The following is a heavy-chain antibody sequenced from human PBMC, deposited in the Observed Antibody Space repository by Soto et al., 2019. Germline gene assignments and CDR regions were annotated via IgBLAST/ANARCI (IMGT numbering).Heavy chain of an antibody. D-gene: IGHD6-19*01. Sequence: GGSLRLSCAASGFTFSNACMSWVRQAPGKGLEWVGRIKSKTDGGTTDYAAPVKGRFTISRDDSKNTLYLQMNSLKTEDTAVYFCTTGSSGWSKGGLDPWGQGTLFPAS. V-gene: IGHV3-15*01. CDR1: GFTFSNAC. CDR2: IKSKTDGGTT. CDR3: TTGSSGWSKGGLDP. J-gene: IGHJ5*02.